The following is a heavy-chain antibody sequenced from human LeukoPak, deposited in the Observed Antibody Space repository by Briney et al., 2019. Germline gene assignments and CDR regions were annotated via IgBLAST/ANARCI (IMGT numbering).Heavy chain of an antibody. CDR2: IYHSGST. CDR1: GGSIVSDIW. CDR3: ARKGLSPPPGPQPDTRRTAFDS. J-gene: IGHJ3*01. Sequence: PSETLSLTCVVSGGSIVSDIWWSWVRLPPGKGLQWDGEIYHSGSTNYNPSLKSRVTVSVDKSKNQFSLMLTSVTAADTAVYYCARKGLSPPPGPQPDTRRTAFDSWGQGTMVTVSS. D-gene: IGHD1-1*01. V-gene: IGHV4-4*02.